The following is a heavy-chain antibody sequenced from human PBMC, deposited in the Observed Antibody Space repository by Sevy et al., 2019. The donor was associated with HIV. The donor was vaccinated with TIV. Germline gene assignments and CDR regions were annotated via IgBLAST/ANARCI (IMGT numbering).Heavy chain of an antibody. D-gene: IGHD6-13*01. CDR2: ISAYNGNT. CDR3: ARDRGYSSSWRDFDY. Sequence: ASVKVSCKASGYTFTSYGISWVRQAPGQGLEWMGWISAYNGNTNYAQKLQGRVTMTTDTSTSTAYMELRSLRSDETAVYYCARDRGYSSSWRDFDYWGQGTLVTVSS. CDR1: GYTFTSYG. V-gene: IGHV1-18*04. J-gene: IGHJ4*02.